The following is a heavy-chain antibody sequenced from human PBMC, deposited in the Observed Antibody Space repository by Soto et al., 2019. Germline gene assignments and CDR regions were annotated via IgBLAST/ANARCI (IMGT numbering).Heavy chain of an antibody. D-gene: IGHD6-13*01. J-gene: IGHJ6*02. CDR1: GYDFFGYW. CDR3: ARTSAAGKYYYGMDV. V-gene: IGHV5-51*01. CDR2: IYPDNSRT. Sequence: PGESLKISCRGSGYDFFGYWIGWVRQMPGKGLEWMGIIYPDNSRTIYSPSFQGQVTMSADKSISTAYLQWSSLKASDTAMYYCARTSAAGKYYYGMDVWGQGTTVTVSS.